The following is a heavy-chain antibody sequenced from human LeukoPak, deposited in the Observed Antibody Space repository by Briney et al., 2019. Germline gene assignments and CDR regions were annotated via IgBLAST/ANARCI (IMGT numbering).Heavy chain of an antibody. D-gene: IGHD5-18*01. CDR2: INPSGGST. CDR3: ARAGLPIYYYYMDV. CDR1: GYTFTGYY. Sequence: ASVKVSCKASGYTFTGYYMHWVRQAPGQGLEWMGIINPSGGSTSYAQKFQGRVTMTRDMSTSTVYMELSGLRSNDTAVYYCARAGLPIYYYYMDVWGKGTTVTVSS. J-gene: IGHJ6*03. V-gene: IGHV1-46*01.